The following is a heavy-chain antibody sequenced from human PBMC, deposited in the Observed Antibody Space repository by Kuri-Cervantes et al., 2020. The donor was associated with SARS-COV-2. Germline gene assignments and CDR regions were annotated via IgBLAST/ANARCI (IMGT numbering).Heavy chain of an antibody. J-gene: IGHJ6*03. D-gene: IGHD1-14*01. Sequence: SVKVSCKASGGTFGSYGFSWVRQAPGQGLEWMGGIIPFFGTANYAQKFQDRVTITADKSTSTAYMELSSLRSEDTAVYYCAREKGGNYYYYYYMDVWGKGTTVTVSS. V-gene: IGHV1-69*06. CDR2: IIPFFGTA. CDR1: GGTFGSYG. CDR3: AREKGGNYYYYYYMDV.